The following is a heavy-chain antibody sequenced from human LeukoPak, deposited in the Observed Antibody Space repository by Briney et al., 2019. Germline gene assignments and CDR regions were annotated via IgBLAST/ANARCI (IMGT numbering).Heavy chain of an antibody. J-gene: IGHJ4*02. Sequence: ASVKVSCLASGYTFTTYDIHWVRQATGQGLEWMGWMNPHSGNTGYAPKFQDRITLTRVTSISTAYMELSSLTSEDTAVYYCARSPFPGDYWGQGTLVTVSS. CDR1: GYTFTTYD. CDR2: MNPHSGNT. V-gene: IGHV1-8*01. D-gene: IGHD3-10*01. CDR3: ARSPFPGDY.